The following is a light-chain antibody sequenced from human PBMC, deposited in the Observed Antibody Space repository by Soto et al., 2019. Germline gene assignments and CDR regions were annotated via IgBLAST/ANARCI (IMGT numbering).Light chain of an antibody. CDR1: QTISTY. J-gene: IGKJ2*01. CDR2: AAS. V-gene: IGKV1-39*01. Sequence: DIQMTQSPSSLSASVGDSVTFTFRTSQTISTYLNWYQKKPGKAPALLIYAASTVLSGVPSRFSGSGSGTNLSLTITSLHPDDFASYYCQQTFSTPHTFGQGTKVDIK. CDR3: QQTFSTPHT.